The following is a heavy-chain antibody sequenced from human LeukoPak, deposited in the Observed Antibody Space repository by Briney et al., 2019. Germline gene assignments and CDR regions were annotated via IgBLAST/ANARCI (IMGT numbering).Heavy chain of an antibody. D-gene: IGHD5-18*01. CDR3: ARDSEDGYSYGLSDY. CDR2: ISSSSSYI. J-gene: IGHJ4*02. Sequence: GSLRLSCAASGFTFVSYSMNWVRQAPGKGLEWVSSISSSSSYIYYADSVKGRFTISRDNAKNSLYLQMNSLRAEDTAVYYCARDSEDGYSYGLSDYWGQGTLVTVSS. V-gene: IGHV3-21*01. CDR1: GFTFVSYS.